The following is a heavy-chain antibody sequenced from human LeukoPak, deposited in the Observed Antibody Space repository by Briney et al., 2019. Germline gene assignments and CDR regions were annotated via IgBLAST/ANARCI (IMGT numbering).Heavy chain of an antibody. CDR2: MNPNSGNT. CDR3: ARAPLPVLRYFDWFNTHPIYYYYYMDV. Sequence: ASVKVSCKASGYTFTSYDINWVRQATGQALEWMGWMNPNSGNTGYAQKFQGRVTITRNTSISTAYMELSSLRSEDTAVYYCARAPLPVLRYFDWFNTHPIYYYYYMDVWGKGTTVTVSS. D-gene: IGHD3-9*01. V-gene: IGHV1-8*03. J-gene: IGHJ6*03. CDR1: GYTFTSYD.